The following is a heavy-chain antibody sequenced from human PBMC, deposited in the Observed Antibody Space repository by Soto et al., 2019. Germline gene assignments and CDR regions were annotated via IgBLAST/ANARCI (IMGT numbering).Heavy chain of an antibody. CDR3: EKLPLVLALGFDY. V-gene: IGHV4-59*02. CDR2: MHYTGFS. Sequence: SETLSLTCSFSGDSVTSHYLTWIRQSPEKGLEWIGYMHYTGFSHYNPSLKSRLTISVDRSKNQFTLQLTSVTVEDTAVYYCEKLPLVLALGFDYWGQGTLVTVSS. J-gene: IGHJ4*02. CDR1: GDSVTSHY.